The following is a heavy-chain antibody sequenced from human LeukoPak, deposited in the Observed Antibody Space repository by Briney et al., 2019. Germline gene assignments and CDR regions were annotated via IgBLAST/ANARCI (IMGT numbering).Heavy chain of an antibody. D-gene: IGHD3-22*01. V-gene: IGHV3-23*01. Sequence: GGSLRLSCAASGFTFSSYGMSWVRQAPGKGLEWVSAISGSGGSTYYADSVKGRFTISRDNSKNTLYLQMNSLRAEDTAVYYCAKLVQAGPVVVIDTYWYFDLWGRGTLVTVSS. CDR3: AKLVQAGPVVVIDTYWYFDL. J-gene: IGHJ2*01. CDR1: GFTFSSYG. CDR2: ISGSGGST.